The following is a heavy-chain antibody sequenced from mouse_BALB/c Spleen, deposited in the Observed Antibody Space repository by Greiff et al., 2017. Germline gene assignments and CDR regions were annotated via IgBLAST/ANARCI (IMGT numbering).Heavy chain of an antibody. V-gene: IGHV3-2*02. CDR1: GYSITSDYA. Sequence: EVQLQQSGPGLVKPSQSLSLTCTVTGYSITSDYAWNWIRQFPGNKLEWMGYISYSGSTSYNPSLKSRISITRDTSKNQFFLQLNSVTTEDTATYYCARSGWGFDYWGQGTTLTVSS. CDR3: ARSGWGFDY. J-gene: IGHJ2*01. D-gene: IGHD1-2*01. CDR2: ISYSGST.